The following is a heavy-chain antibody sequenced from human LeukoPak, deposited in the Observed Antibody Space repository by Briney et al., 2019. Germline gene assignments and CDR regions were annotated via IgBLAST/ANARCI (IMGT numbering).Heavy chain of an antibody. CDR1: GFTFSSYG. D-gene: IGHD3-10*01. Sequence: PGRSLRLSCAASGFTFSSYGMHWVRQAPGKGLEWVAVISYDGSNKYYADSVKGRFTISRDNSKNTLYLQMNSLRAEDTAVYYCARSQDFYYYGSGSYLSGLDYWGQGTLVTVSS. V-gene: IGHV3-30*03. CDR3: ARSQDFYYYGSGSYLSGLDY. J-gene: IGHJ4*02. CDR2: ISYDGSNK.